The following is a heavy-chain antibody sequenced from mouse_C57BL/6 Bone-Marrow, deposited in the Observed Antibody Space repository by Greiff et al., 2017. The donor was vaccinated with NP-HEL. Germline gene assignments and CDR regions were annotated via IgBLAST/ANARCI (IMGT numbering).Heavy chain of an antibody. CDR1: GYAFSSSW. CDR2: IYPGDGDT. CDR3: ARGLLPFDY. V-gene: IGHV1-82*01. J-gene: IGHJ2*01. Sequence: QVHVKQSGPELVKPGASVKISCKASGYAFSSSWMNWVKQRPGKGLEWIGRIYPGDGDTNYNGKFKGKATLTADKSSSTAYMQLSSLTSEDSAVYFCARGLLPFDYWGQGTTLTVSS. D-gene: IGHD2-3*01.